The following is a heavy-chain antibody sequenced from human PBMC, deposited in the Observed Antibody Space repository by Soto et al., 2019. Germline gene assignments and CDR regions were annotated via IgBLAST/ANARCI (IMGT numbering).Heavy chain of an antibody. J-gene: IGHJ1*01. CDR1: GGTFSSYA. V-gene: IGHV1-69*01. D-gene: IGHD3-22*01. CDR2: IIPIFGTA. Sequence: QVQLVQSGAEVKKPGSSVKVSCTASGGTFSSYAISWVRQAPGQGLEWMGGIIPIFGTANYAQKFQGRVTITADESTSTAYMELSSLRAEDTAVYYCASEYYYDSSGYFPDFQHWGQGTLVTVSS. CDR3: ASEYYYDSSGYFPDFQH.